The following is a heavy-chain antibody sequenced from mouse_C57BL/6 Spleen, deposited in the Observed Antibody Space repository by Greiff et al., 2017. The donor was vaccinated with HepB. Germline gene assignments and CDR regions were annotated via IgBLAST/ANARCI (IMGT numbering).Heavy chain of an antibody. CDR1: GYTFTSYG. J-gene: IGHJ3*01. D-gene: IGHD1-1*01. V-gene: IGHV1-81*01. CDR3: ARGTTVVGPSWFAY. Sequence: VQLQQSGAELARPGASVKLSCKASGYTFTSYGISWVKQRTGQGLEWIGEIYPRSGNTYYNEKFKGKATLTADKSSSTAYMELRSLTSEDSAVYFCARGTTVVGPSWFAYWGQGTLVTVSA. CDR2: IYPRSGNT.